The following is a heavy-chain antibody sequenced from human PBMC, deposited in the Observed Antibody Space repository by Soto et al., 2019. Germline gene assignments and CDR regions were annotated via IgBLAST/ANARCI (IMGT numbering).Heavy chain of an antibody. V-gene: IGHV4-31*03. Sequence: PSETLSLTCTVSGGSISSGGYYWSWIRQHPGKGLEWIGYIYYSGSTYYNPSLKSRVTISVDTSKNQFSLKLSSVTAADTAVYYCARDSFTMVRGVISNWFDPWGQGTLVTVSS. D-gene: IGHD3-10*01. CDR2: IYYSGST. CDR1: GGSISSGGYY. CDR3: ARDSFTMVRGVISNWFDP. J-gene: IGHJ5*02.